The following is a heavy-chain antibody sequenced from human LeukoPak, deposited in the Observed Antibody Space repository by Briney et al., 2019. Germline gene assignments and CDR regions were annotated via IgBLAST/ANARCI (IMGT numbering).Heavy chain of an antibody. J-gene: IGHJ4*02. D-gene: IGHD2-15*01. CDR3: ATACLYCSGGSLGAFDY. CDR1: GYTLTELS. V-gene: IGHV1-24*01. Sequence: ASVKVSCKVSGYTLTELSMHWVRQAPGKGLEWMGGFDPEDGETIYAQKFQGRVTMTEDTSTDTAHMELSSLRSEDTAVYYCATACLYCSGGSLGAFDYWGQGTLVTVSS. CDR2: FDPEDGET.